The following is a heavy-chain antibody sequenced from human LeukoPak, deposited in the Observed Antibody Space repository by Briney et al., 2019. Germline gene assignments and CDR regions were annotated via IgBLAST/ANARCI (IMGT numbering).Heavy chain of an antibody. J-gene: IGHJ4*02. CDR3: ARDRGPDCSGGRCWDY. D-gene: IGHD2-15*01. CDR2: ISYSGST. Sequence: SETLSLTCTLSGGSISRYSWSWIRQPPGKGLEWIGYISYSGSTNYNPSLKSRVTISVDTSKNQFSLKLTSVTAADTAVYYCARDRGPDCSGGRCWDYWGQGTQVTVSS. CDR1: GGSISRYS. V-gene: IGHV4-59*01.